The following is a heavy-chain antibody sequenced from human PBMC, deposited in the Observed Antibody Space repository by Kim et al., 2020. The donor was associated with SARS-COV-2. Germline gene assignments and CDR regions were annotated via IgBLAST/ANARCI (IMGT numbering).Heavy chain of an antibody. CDR2: ISSSGSTI. CDR3: ARDLQVGSWIQLRYYYGMDV. D-gene: IGHD5-18*01. CDR1: GFTFSDYY. Sequence: GGSLRLSCAASGFTFSDYYMSWIRQAPGKGLEWVSYISSSGSTIYYADSVKGRFTISRDNAKNSLYLQMNSLRAEDTAVYYCARDLQVGSWIQLRYYYGMDVWGQGTTVTLSS. J-gene: IGHJ6*02. V-gene: IGHV3-11*01.